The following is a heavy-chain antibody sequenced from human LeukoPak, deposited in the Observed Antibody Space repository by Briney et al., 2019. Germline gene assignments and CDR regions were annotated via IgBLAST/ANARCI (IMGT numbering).Heavy chain of an antibody. CDR1: GYTFTSYD. CDR2: MNPNSGNT. D-gene: IGHD6-13*01. CDR3: ASSIAAAFDAFDI. Sequence: ASVKVSCKASGYTFTSYDINWVRQATGQGLEWMGWMNPNSGNTGYAQEFQGRVTMTRNTSISTAYMELSSLRSEDTAVYYCASSIAAAFDAFDIWGQGTMVTVSS. V-gene: IGHV1-8*01. J-gene: IGHJ3*02.